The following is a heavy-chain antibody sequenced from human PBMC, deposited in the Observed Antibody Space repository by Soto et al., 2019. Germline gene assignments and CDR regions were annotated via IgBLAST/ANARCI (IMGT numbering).Heavy chain of an antibody. CDR2: VRGDNGHT. J-gene: IGHJ5*02. D-gene: IGHD2-15*01. V-gene: IGHV1-18*01. Sequence: QVQLVQSGAEVKKPGASVKVSCKASGYTFTTHGISWVRQAPGQGLEWMGWVRGDNGHTNYAQSLQGRVTMTTDTSTNTAYMELRSLRSDDTAVYYCARVLGYCRSGTCYREWFDPWGQGTLVTVSS. CDR1: GYTFTTHG. CDR3: ARVLGYCRSGTCYREWFDP.